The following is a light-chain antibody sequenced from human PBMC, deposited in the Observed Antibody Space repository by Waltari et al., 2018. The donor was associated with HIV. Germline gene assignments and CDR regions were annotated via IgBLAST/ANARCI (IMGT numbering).Light chain of an antibody. V-gene: IGKV4-1*01. Sequence: DVVMTQSPDALKGSLGERVTINCTSSQSVFSTSNKKSYLAWYQQRPGQTPNLLVYWATTRVSGVPARFSGSGSGTDFTLTINNLQAEDAAIYYCQQYYITPPTFGQGTKVEI. CDR3: QQYYITPPT. CDR2: WAT. CDR1: QSVFSTSNKKSY. J-gene: IGKJ1*01.